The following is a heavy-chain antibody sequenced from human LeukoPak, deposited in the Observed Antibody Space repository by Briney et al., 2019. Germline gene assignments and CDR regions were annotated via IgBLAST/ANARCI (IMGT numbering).Heavy chain of an antibody. CDR2: ISYGGNNE. CDR1: GSPLSSYG. CDR3: AKSDRGSSRYVHYIQH. J-gene: IGHJ1*01. D-gene: IGHD5-12*01. V-gene: IGHV3-30*18. Sequence: GGSLRLSCAASGSPLSSYGMHWVRQAPGKGLEWVAVISYGGNNEYYADSVKGRFTISRDDSENTLFLQMNSLRLEDTAVYYCAKSDRGSSRYVHYIQHWGQGTQVTVSA.